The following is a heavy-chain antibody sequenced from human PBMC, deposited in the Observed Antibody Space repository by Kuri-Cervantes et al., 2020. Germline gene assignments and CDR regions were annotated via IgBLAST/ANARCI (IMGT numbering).Heavy chain of an antibody. CDR2: ISSSSSYI. V-gene: IGHV3-21*01. CDR3: ARDGRNYYDSSGVAGFDY. Sequence: GESLKISCAASGFTFSYHSLAWVRQAPGKGLEWVSSISSSSSYIYYADSVKGRFTISRDNAKNSLYLQMNSLRAEDTAVYYCARDGRNYYDSSGVAGFDYWGQGTLVTVSS. CDR1: GFTFSYHS. D-gene: IGHD3-22*01. J-gene: IGHJ4*02.